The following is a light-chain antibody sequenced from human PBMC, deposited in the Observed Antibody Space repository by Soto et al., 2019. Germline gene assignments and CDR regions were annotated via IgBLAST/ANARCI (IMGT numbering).Light chain of an antibody. CDR2: GNR. CDR3: SSYTSSSTLLYV. J-gene: IGLJ1*01. V-gene: IGLV1-40*01. CDR1: NSNLGAGYD. Sequence: QSVLTQPPSVSGAPGQRVTISCTGNNSNLGAGYDVHWYQQLPGAAPKLVIFGNRNRPSGVPERFSGSKSGTSASLAITGLQAEDEADYYCSSYTSSSTLLYVFGTGTKLTVL.